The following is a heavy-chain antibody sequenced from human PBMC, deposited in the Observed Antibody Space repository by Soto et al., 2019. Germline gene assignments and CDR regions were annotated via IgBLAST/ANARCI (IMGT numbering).Heavy chain of an antibody. D-gene: IGHD2-15*01. V-gene: IGHV4-61*08. CDR3: ARVVGRSHYTPFRFDY. J-gene: IGHJ4*02. CDR1: GGSINSGGFY. CDR2: IYHSGST. Sequence: PSETLSLTCTVSGGSINSGGFYWSWVRQPPGKGLEWIGYIYHSGSTYYNPSLKSRVTISVDTSKNQFSLKLSSVTAADTAVYYCARVVGRSHYTPFRFDYWGQGTLVTVSS.